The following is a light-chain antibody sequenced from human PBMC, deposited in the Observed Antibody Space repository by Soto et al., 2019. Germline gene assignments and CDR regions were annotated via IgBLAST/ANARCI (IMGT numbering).Light chain of an antibody. CDR2: GNS. J-gene: IGLJ2*01. CDR1: SSNIGAGYD. Sequence: QSVLTQPPSVSGAPGQRVTISCTGSSSNIGAGYDVHWYQQLPGTAPKLLIYGNSNRPSGVPDRFSGSKSGTSASLAITGLQAGDEADYYCQSYDRSLVVFGGGTKLTVL. V-gene: IGLV1-40*01. CDR3: QSYDRSLVV.